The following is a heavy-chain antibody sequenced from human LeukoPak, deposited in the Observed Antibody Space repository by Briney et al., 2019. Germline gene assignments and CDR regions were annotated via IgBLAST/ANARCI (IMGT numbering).Heavy chain of an antibody. D-gene: IGHD6-19*01. Sequence: SVKVSCKASGGTFSSYAISWVRQAPGQGLEWMGGIIPIFGTANYAQKFQGRVTITADESTSTAYMELSSLRSEDTAVYYCARGVGSGWYNAFDIWGQGTMVTVSS. CDR2: IIPIFGTA. J-gene: IGHJ3*02. CDR3: ARGVGSGWYNAFDI. CDR1: GGTFSSYA. V-gene: IGHV1-69*13.